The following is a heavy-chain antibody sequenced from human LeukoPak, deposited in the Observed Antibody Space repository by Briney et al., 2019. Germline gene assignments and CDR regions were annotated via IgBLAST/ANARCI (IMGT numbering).Heavy chain of an antibody. D-gene: IGHD4-17*01. J-gene: IGHJ4*02. CDR3: AKDLFTVTTRGFDY. CDR2: ISGSGNST. V-gene: IGHV3-23*01. CDR1: GFTFNSYG. Sequence: GGSLRLSCAASGFTFNSYGMSWVRQAPGKGLEWVSAISGSGNSTYYADSVKGRFTISRDNSRNTLFLQINSLKAEDTALYYCAKDLFTVTTRGFDYWGQGALVTVSS.